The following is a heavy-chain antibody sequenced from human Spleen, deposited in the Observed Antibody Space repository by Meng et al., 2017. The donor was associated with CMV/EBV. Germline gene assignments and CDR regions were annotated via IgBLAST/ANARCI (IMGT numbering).Heavy chain of an antibody. CDR1: GSSFTNYW. J-gene: IGHJ4*02. V-gene: IGHV5-51*01. CDR3: ARHYSGAGFLEWYFDY. CDR2: IYPGDSDT. Sequence: GESLKISCQGSGSSFTNYWIAWVRQMPGKGLEWMGIIYPGDSDTRYSPSFQGQVTISADRSISTAFLQWSSLKASDTAIYYCARHYSGAGFLEWYFDYWGQGTLVTVSS. D-gene: IGHD3-3*01.